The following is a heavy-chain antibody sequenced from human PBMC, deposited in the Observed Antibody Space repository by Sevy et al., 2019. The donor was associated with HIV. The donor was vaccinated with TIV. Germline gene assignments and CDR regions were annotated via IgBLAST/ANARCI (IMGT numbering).Heavy chain of an antibody. CDR3: ARDRYYDASGYYYYYYGLDV. Sequence: GGPLRLSCAASGFSVTDNYMSWVRQAPGKGLEWVSTIYSGGSTFYADSVKGRFTISRDNSKNTLYLHMNSLRAEDTAVYYCARDRYYDASGYYYYYYGLDVWGQGTTVTVSS. D-gene: IGHD3-22*01. J-gene: IGHJ6*02. CDR2: IYSGGST. V-gene: IGHV3-66*01. CDR1: GFSVTDNY.